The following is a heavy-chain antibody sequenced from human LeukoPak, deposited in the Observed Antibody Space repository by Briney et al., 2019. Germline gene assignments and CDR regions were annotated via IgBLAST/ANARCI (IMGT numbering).Heavy chain of an antibody. Sequence: ASVKVSCKASGYTFTSYGISWVRQAPGQALEWMGWISGYNGNTNYAQKLQGRVTMTTDTSASTAYMELRSLRSDDTAVYYCARDFHSSGYYHYFHYWGQGTLVTVSS. CDR2: ISGYNGNT. CDR3: ARDFHSSGYYHYFHY. D-gene: IGHD3-22*01. V-gene: IGHV1-18*01. CDR1: GYTFTSYG. J-gene: IGHJ4*02.